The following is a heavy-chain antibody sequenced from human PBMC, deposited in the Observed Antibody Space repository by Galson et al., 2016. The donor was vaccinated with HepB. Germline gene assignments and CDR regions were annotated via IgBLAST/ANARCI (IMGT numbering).Heavy chain of an antibody. V-gene: IGHV3-23*01. D-gene: IGHD1-7*01. Sequence: SGYAMSWVRQAPGKGLEWVSGIGGSGSTTYYADSVKGRFTISRDNSKNTLYLQMNSLRAEDTAVYYCAKDLLNWNYAGCFDYWGQGTLVTVSS. CDR2: IGGSGSTT. CDR3: AKDLLNWNYAGCFDY. J-gene: IGHJ4*02. CDR1: SGYA.